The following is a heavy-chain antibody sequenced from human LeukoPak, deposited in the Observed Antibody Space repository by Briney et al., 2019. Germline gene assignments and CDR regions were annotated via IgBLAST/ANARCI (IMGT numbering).Heavy chain of an antibody. V-gene: IGHV1-69*06. CDR3: ARVVAVAGTVAFDI. CDR1: GGTFSDYP. D-gene: IGHD6-19*01. CDR2: ITPIFGSA. J-gene: IGHJ3*02. Sequence: EASVKVSCKPSGGTFSDYPISWVRQAPGQGLEWMGKITPIFGSANYAQKFQGRVTITADKSTSTAYMQLSSLRSDDTAVYYCARVVAVAGTVAFDIWGQGTMVTVSS.